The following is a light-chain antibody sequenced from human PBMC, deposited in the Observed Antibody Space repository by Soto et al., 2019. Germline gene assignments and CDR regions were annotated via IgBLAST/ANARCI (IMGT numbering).Light chain of an antibody. Sequence: ELVLTQSPGTLSLSPGERATLSCRASASVRNNSLAWYQQHPGQAPRLLIFGASSRATGIPDRFTGSGSGADFSLTISRLGPEDSAVYFCHHYGYGADTFGQGTKLEIK. V-gene: IGKV3-20*01. CDR1: ASVRNNS. J-gene: IGKJ2*01. CDR2: GAS. CDR3: HHYGYGADT.